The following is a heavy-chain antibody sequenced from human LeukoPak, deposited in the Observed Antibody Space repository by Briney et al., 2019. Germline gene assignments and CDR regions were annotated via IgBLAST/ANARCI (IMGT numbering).Heavy chain of an antibody. V-gene: IGHV1-69*13. D-gene: IGHD3-10*01. J-gene: IGHJ4*02. CDR1: GGTFSSYA. CDR3: ARSVRGVIITTRFDY. CDR2: IIPIFGTA. Sequence: ASVKVSCKASGGTFSSYAISWVRQAPGQGLEWMGGIIPIFGTANCAQKFQGRVTITADESTSTAYMELSSLRSEDTAVYYCARSVRGVIITTRFDYWGQGTLVTVSS.